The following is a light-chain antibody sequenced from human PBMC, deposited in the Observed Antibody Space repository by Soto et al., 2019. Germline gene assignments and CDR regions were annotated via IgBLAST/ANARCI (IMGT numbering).Light chain of an antibody. Sequence: EIVLTQSPGTLSLSPRERATLSCRASQSVSSSYLAWYQQKPGQAPRLLIYGASSRATGIPDRFSGSGSGTDFTLTISRLDPEDFAVYYCQQYGSSSCTFGQGTKVEIK. CDR1: QSVSSSY. V-gene: IGKV3-20*01. J-gene: IGKJ1*01. CDR2: GAS. CDR3: QQYGSSSCT.